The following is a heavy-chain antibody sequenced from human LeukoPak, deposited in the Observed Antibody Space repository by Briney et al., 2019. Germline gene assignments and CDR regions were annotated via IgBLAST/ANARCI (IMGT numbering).Heavy chain of an antibody. CDR3: VGQTNYYYYMDV. CDR2: IYYSGST. V-gene: IGHV4-39*01. J-gene: IGHJ6*03. Sequence: SETLSLTCAVSGGSISSNSYYWGWIRQPPGKGLEWIGSIYYSGSTYYNPSLKSRVTISVDTSKNQFSLKLSSVTAADTAVYYCVGQTNYYYYMDVWGKGTTVTVSS. CDR1: GGSISSNSYY.